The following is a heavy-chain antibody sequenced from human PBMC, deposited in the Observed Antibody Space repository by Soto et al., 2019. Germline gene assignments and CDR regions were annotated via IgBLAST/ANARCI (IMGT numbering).Heavy chain of an antibody. CDR1: GGTFSSYT. CDR2: IIPILGIA. V-gene: IGHV1-69*02. J-gene: IGHJ6*02. D-gene: IGHD3-10*01. Sequence: QVQLVQSGAEVKKPGSSVKVSCKASGGTFSSYTISWVRQAPGQGLEWMGRIIPILGIANYAQKFQGRVTXTXXKSTSTAYMELSSLGSEDTAVYYCARFRGSYGMDVWGQGTTVTVSS. CDR3: ARFRGSYGMDV.